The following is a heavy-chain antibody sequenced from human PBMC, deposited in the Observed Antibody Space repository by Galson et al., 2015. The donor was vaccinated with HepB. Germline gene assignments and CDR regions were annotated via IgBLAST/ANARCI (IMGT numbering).Heavy chain of an antibody. D-gene: IGHD3-10*01. V-gene: IGHV5-10-1*01. CDR3: ARPIQTLNVEWFGESHYYGMDV. Sequence: QSGAEVKKPGESLRISCKGSGYSFTSYWISWVRQMPGKGLEWMGRIDPSDSYTNYSPSFQGHVTISADKSISTAYLQWSSLKASDTAMYYCARPIQTLNVEWFGESHYYGMDVWGQGTTVTVSS. CDR1: GYSFTSYW. J-gene: IGHJ6*02. CDR2: IDPSDSYT.